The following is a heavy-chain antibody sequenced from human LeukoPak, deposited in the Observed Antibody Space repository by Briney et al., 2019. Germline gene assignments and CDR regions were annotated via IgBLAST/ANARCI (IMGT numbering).Heavy chain of an antibody. D-gene: IGHD3-9*01. CDR3: ARGYYDILTGYYIDDAFDI. CDR1: GYTFTSYG. J-gene: IGHJ3*02. V-gene: IGHV1-18*01. CDR2: ISAYNGNT. Sequence: ASVKVSCKASGYTFTSYGISWVRQAPGQELEWMGWISAYNGNTNYAQKLQGRVTMTTDTSTSTAYMELRSLRSDDTAVYYCARGYYDILTGYYIDDAFDIWGQGTMVTVSS.